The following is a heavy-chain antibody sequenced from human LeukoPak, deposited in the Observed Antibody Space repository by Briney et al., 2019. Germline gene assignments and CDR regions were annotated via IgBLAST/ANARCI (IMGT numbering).Heavy chain of an antibody. CDR2: ISNDGSDK. J-gene: IGHJ4*02. V-gene: IGHV3-30*13. D-gene: IGHD2-2*01. CDR3: ARAEGQYCSSASCFARQDY. Sequence: GGSLRLSCAASGFTFSSYWMAWVRQAPGMGLEWVALISNDGSDKYYADSVKGRFTISRDNLKKSLYLQMTSLRSEDTALYYCARAEGQYCSSASCFARQDYWGQGALVTVSS. CDR1: GFTFSSYW.